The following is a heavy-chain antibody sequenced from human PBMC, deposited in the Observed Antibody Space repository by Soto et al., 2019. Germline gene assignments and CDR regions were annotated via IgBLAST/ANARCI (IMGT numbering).Heavy chain of an antibody. CDR1: GGSISSGGYY. J-gene: IGHJ6*02. Sequence: PSETVSLTCTVSGGSISSGGYYWSWIRQHPGKGLEWIGYIYYSGSTYYNPSLKSRVTISVDTSKNQFSLKLSSVTAADTAVYYCARGKTIFGVVSYGMDVWGQGTTVTVSS. D-gene: IGHD3-3*01. CDR3: ARGKTIFGVVSYGMDV. V-gene: IGHV4-31*03. CDR2: IYYSGST.